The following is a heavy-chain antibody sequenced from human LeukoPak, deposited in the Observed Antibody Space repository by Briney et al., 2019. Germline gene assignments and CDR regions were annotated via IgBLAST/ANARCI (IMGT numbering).Heavy chain of an antibody. D-gene: IGHD3-22*01. CDR1: GFTVSSNY. V-gene: IGHV3-53*01. CDR2: IYSGGST. Sequence: QAGGSLRLFCAASGFTVSSNYMSWVRQAPGKGLEWVSVIYSGGSTYYADSVEGRFTISRDNSKNTLYLQMNSLRAEDTAVYYCARDRYYYDSSGYFRGSSYYYYGMDVWGQGTTVTVSS. J-gene: IGHJ6*02. CDR3: ARDRYYYDSSGYFRGSSYYYYGMDV.